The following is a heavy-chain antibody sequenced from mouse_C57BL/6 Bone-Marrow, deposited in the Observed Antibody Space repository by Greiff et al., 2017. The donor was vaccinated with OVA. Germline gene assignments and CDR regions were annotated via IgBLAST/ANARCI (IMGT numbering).Heavy chain of an antibody. CDR1: GYTFTDYN. Sequence: VQLQQPGPELVKPGASVKIPCKASGYTFTDYNMDWVKQSHGKSLEWIGDINPNNGGTIYNQKFKGKATLTVDKSSSTAYMELRSLTSEDTAVYYCARPPNWDWYFDVWGTGTTVTVSS. V-gene: IGHV1-18*01. CDR2: INPNNGGT. CDR3: ARPPNWDWYFDV. D-gene: IGHD4-1*01. J-gene: IGHJ1*03.